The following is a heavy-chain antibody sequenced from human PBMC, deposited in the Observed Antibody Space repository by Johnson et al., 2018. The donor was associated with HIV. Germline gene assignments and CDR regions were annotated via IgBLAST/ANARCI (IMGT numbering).Heavy chain of an antibody. CDR1: GFTVSSNY. CDR3: ARDLVSIFGVVRSTDGFDI. Sequence: QMQLVESGGGVVQPGGSLRLSCAASGFTVSSNYMSWVRQAPGKGLEWVALISFDGGTKYYADSVKGRFIISRDDSKDTLHLHMNSLRPEDTAVYFCARDLVSIFGVVRSTDGFDIWGQGTMVTVSS. D-gene: IGHD3-3*01. V-gene: IGHV3-30*03. CDR2: ISFDGGTK. J-gene: IGHJ3*02.